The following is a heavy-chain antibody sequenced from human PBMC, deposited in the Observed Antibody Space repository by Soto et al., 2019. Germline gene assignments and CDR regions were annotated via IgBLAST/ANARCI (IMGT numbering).Heavy chain of an antibody. CDR2: MSPKTANT. Sequence: GASVKVSCKASGYTFTSYDINWVRQTAGQGLEWMGWMSPKTANTGYAQKFQGGVTMTRSTSISTAYMELSSLTSEDTAVYYCTGGPPNWGFDSWGQGTPVTVSS. V-gene: IGHV1-8*01. CDR3: TGGPPNWGFDS. J-gene: IGHJ5*01. D-gene: IGHD7-27*01. CDR1: GYTFTSYD.